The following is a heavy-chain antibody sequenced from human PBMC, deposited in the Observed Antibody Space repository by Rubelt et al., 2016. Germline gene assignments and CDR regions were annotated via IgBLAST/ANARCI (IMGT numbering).Heavy chain of an antibody. CDR3: ASSNPADY. CDR2: SGST. Sequence: SGSTYYNPSLKSRVTISVDTSKNQFSLKLSSVTAADTAVYYCASSNPADYWGQGTLVTVSS. V-gene: IGHV4-39*01. J-gene: IGHJ4*02.